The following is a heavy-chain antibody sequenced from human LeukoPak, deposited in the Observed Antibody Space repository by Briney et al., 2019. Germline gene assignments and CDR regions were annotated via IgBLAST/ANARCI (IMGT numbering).Heavy chain of an antibody. D-gene: IGHD2-2*01. CDR1: GYTFTGYY. J-gene: IGHJ4*02. V-gene: IGHV1-2*02. Sequence: ASVKVSCKASGYTFTGYYMHWVRQAPGQGLEWMGWINPNSGGTNYAQKFQGRVTMTRDTSISTAYMELSRLRSDDTAVYYCARTLGYCSSTSCYGGGFDYRGQGTLVTVSS. CDR3: ARTLGYCSSTSCYGGGFDY. CDR2: INPNSGGT.